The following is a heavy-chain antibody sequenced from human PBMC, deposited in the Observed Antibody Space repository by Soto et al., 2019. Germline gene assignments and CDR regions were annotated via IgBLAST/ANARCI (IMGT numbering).Heavy chain of an antibody. V-gene: IGHV3-33*01. D-gene: IGHD3-10*01. J-gene: IGHJ6*02. CDR3: ARDRVVRGVRSGARNYYYGMDV. Sequence: QVQLVESGGGVVQPGRSLRLSCAASGFTFSSYGMHWVRQAPGKGLEWVAVIWYDGSNKYYADSVKGRFTISRDNSKNTLYLQMNSLRAEETAVYYCARDRVVRGVRSGARNYYYGMDVWGQGTTVTVSS. CDR1: GFTFSSYG. CDR2: IWYDGSNK.